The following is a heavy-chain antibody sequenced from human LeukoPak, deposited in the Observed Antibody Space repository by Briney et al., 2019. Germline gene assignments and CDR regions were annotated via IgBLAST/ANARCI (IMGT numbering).Heavy chain of an antibody. J-gene: IGHJ3*02. D-gene: IGHD6-13*01. CDR1: GFTFSSYE. CDR2: ISYDGSNK. V-gene: IGHV3-30-3*01. CDR3: ASTGYSSSGDAFDI. Sequence: GGSLRLSCAASGFTFSSYEMNWVRQAPGKGLEWVAVISYDGSNKYYADSVKGRFTISRDNSKNTLYLQMNSLRAEDTAVYYCASTGYSSSGDAFDIWGQGTMVTVSS.